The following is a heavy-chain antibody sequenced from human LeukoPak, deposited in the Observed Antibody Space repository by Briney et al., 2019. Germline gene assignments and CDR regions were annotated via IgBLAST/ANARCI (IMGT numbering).Heavy chain of an antibody. D-gene: IGHD1-26*01. CDR1: GVMFSSHG. CDR2: ISDTGSGT. CDR3: AKNLLGSESFSWYFDL. V-gene: IGHV3-23*01. Sequence: PGRSVRLSCAASGVMFSSHGLSWVRQAPGKGLEWVSSISDTGSGTCYADSVKGRFTMSRDNSKNTLYLQMNSLRAEDTAVYYCAKNLLGSESFSWYFDLWGRGTLVTVSS. J-gene: IGHJ2*01.